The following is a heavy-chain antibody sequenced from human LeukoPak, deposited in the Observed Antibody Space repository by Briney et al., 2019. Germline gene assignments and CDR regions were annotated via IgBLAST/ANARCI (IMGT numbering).Heavy chain of an antibody. CDR1: GFTFSNYA. J-gene: IGHJ4*02. CDR2: ISNSGGST. D-gene: IGHD3-3*01. CDR3: AKGMNPLPSYDDY. V-gene: IGHV3-23*01. Sequence: PGGSLRLSCAASGFTFSNYAMTWVRLAPGKGLGWVSGISNSGGSTYHADSVKGRFTISRDNSKNTLYLRMNSLRAEDTAVYYCAKGMNPLPSYDDYWGQGTLVTVSS.